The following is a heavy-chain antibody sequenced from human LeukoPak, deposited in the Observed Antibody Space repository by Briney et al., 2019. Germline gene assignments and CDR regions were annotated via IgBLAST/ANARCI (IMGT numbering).Heavy chain of an antibody. CDR1: GFTFSSYG. V-gene: IGHV3-30*18. J-gene: IGHJ4*02. CDR2: ISYDGSNK. Sequence: PGGSLRLSCAASGFTFSSYGMHWVRQAPGKGLEWVAVISYDGSNKYYADSVKGRFTISRDNSKNTLYLQMNSLRAEDTAVYYCAKDTGTSCPGDYWGQGTLVTVSS. CDR3: AKDTGTSCPGDY. D-gene: IGHD2-2*01.